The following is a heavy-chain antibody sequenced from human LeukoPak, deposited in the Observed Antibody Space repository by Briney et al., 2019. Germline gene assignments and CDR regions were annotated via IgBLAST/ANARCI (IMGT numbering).Heavy chain of an antibody. Sequence: SETLSLTCAVSDGSISSSSSYWGWIRQPPGKGLEWITCIYYSGSTYYNPSLKSRVTISVDTSKNQFSLKLGSVTAADTAVYYCASAQTETYYYDGRGYYYFDYWGQGTRVTVSS. CDR1: DGSISSSSSY. V-gene: IGHV4-39*01. J-gene: IGHJ4*02. CDR3: ASAQTETYYYDGRGYYYFDY. CDR2: IYYSGST. D-gene: IGHD3-22*01.